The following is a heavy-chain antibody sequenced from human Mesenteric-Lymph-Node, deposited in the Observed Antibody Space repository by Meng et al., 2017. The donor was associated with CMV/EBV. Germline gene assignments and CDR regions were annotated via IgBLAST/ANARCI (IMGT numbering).Heavy chain of an antibody. Sequence: GESLKISCAASGVTFSTYGMSWVRQAPGKGLEWVSVAYGGVTATYYADSVKGRFSISRDNSKKMLFLEMTRRRTDDTALYYCATLRTSIDAFDIWGQGTMVTVSS. D-gene: IGHD2-2*01. CDR3: ATLRTSIDAFDI. CDR1: GVTFSTYG. CDR2: AYGGVTAT. J-gene: IGHJ3*02. V-gene: IGHV3-23*03.